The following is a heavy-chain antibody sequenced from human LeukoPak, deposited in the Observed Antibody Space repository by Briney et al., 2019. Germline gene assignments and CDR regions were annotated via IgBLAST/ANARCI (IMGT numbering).Heavy chain of an antibody. Sequence: ASVKVSCKASGYTFTSYGISWVRQAPGQGLEWMGWISAYNGNTNYAQKLRGRVTMTTDTSTSTAYMELRSLRSDDTAVYYCARVFSPPYSGYDFPLYYFDYWGQGTLVTVSS. CDR2: ISAYNGNT. V-gene: IGHV1-18*01. CDR1: GYTFTSYG. J-gene: IGHJ4*02. CDR3: ARVFSPPYSGYDFPLYYFDY. D-gene: IGHD5-12*01.